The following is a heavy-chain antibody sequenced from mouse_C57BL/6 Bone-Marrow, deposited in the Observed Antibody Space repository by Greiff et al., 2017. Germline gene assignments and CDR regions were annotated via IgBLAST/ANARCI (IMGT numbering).Heavy chain of an antibody. CDR1: GYSFTDYN. J-gene: IGHJ4*01. D-gene: IGHD2-4*01. V-gene: IGHV1-39*01. CDR3: AMCYDYDYAMDY. Sequence: VQLKQSGPELVKPGASVKISCKASGYSFTDYNMNWVKQSNGKSLEWIGVINPNYGTTSYNQKFKGKATLTVDQSYSTAYMQLNSLTSEDSAVYYCAMCYDYDYAMDYWGQGTSVTVSS. CDR2: INPNYGTT.